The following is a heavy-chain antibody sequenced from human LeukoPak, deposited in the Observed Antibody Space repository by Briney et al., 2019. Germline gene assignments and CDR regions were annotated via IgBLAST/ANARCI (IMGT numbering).Heavy chain of an antibody. V-gene: IGHV3-23*01. D-gene: IGHD3-16*01. CDR2: ISGNGGRT. Sequence: GGSLRLSCVASGFTFSSYAMSWVRQAPGKGLEWVSVISGNGGRTYYADSVKGRFTISRDNSKNTLYLQMNSLRAEDTAVYYCAKVRDLNTVLGRFDNWGQGTLVTVSS. J-gene: IGHJ5*02. CDR3: AKVRDLNTVLGRFDN. CDR1: GFTFSSYA.